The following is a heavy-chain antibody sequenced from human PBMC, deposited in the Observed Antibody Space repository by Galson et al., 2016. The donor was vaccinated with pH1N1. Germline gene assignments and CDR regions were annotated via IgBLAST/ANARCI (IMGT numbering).Heavy chain of an antibody. CDR2: INPKSGGT. CDR3: ARDLRDSSPGYSFGGFVY. J-gene: IGHJ4*02. D-gene: IGHD5-18*01. Sequence: SVKVSCKASGYTFSDYYIHWVRRAPGQGFEWMGWINPKSGGTKYAQHLQGRVTMTKDTSINTVYMEVSRLRSDDTSVYFCARDLRDSSPGYSFGGFVYWGQGSLVAVSS. CDR1: GYTFSDYY. V-gene: IGHV1-2*02.